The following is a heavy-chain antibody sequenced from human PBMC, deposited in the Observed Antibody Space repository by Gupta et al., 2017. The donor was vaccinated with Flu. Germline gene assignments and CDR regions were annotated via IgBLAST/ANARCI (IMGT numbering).Heavy chain of an antibody. CDR2: ISSAGGDL. Sequence: QVQLVESGGGLVKPGGSLRLSCAASGFTFSDYYMTWIRQAPGKGLEWISCISSAGGDLYYAESVKGRFTISRDNAKNSLFLQMNSLTAEDTAVYYCARGIAGYDYGYDYWGQGTLVTVSS. J-gene: IGHJ4*02. D-gene: IGHD5-18*01. V-gene: IGHV3-11*01. CDR3: ARGIAGYDYGYDY. CDR1: GFTFSDYY.